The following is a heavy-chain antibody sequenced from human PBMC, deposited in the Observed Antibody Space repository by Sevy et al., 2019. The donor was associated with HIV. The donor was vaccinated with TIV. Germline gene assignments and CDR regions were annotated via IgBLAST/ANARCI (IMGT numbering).Heavy chain of an antibody. CDR1: GYSFTSHW. Sequence: GESLISCKGSGYSFTSHWVAWVRHMPGKGLEWMGIVFPDDSNTRYSPSFQGQVTFSADKSISTAYLQWSSLKASDTAMYYCATSRSGYFDSSGYYIYWGQGTPVTVSS. J-gene: IGHJ4*02. V-gene: IGHV5-51*01. CDR2: VFPDDSNT. CDR3: ATSRSGYFDSSGYYIY. D-gene: IGHD3-22*01.